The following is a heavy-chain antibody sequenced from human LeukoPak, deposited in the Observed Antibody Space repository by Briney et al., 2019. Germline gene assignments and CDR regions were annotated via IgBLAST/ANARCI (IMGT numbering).Heavy chain of an antibody. D-gene: IGHD2-2*01. CDR3: ARDNNCSSTSCLDAFDI. Sequence: PSETLSLTCTVSGDSISSYYWSWIRQPAGKGLEWIGRIHPSGSTNYNPSLKSRVTLSVDTSKNQFSLKLSSVTAADTAVYYCARDNNCSSTSCLDAFDIWGQGTMVTVSS. V-gene: IGHV4-4*07. CDR1: GDSISSYY. CDR2: IHPSGST. J-gene: IGHJ3*02.